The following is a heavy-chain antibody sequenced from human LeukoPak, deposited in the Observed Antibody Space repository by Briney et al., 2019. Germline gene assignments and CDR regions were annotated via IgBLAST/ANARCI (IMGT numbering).Heavy chain of an antibody. CDR1: GFTFSSYA. Sequence: PGGSLRLSCAASGFTFSSYAMSWVRQTPGKGLEWVSVISGSGDSTYYADSVKGRFTISRDNSKNTLYLQMNSLRAEDTALYYCAKEAGALGSRSYYKPLYYWGQGTLVTVSS. J-gene: IGHJ4*02. CDR2: ISGSGDST. CDR3: AKEAGALGSRSYYKPLYY. V-gene: IGHV3-23*01. D-gene: IGHD3-10*01.